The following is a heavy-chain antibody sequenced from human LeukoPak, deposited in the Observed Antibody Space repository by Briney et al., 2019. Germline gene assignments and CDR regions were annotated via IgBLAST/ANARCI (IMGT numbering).Heavy chain of an antibody. Sequence: GGSLRLSCAASGFAFSYYGIHWVRQAPGKGLEWVTFIRYDGSTKYYRDSVKGRSTISRDNSKNTLYLQMNSLRAEDTAVYLCAKPSAGAGDYFDYWGQGTLVTVSS. CDR2: IRYDGSTK. J-gene: IGHJ4*02. CDR3: AKPSAGAGDYFDY. V-gene: IGHV3-30*02. CDR1: GFAFSYYG. D-gene: IGHD1-26*01.